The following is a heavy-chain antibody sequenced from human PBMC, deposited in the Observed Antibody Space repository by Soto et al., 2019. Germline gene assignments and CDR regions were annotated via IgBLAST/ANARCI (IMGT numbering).Heavy chain of an antibody. J-gene: IGHJ6*02. Sequence: PSVKVSCTASGGTFSSYAISWVRQAPGQGLEWMGGIIPIFGTANYAQKFQGRVTITADESTSTAYMELSSLRSEDTAVYYCARARYSNYVAGMDVWGQGTTVTVSS. CDR1: GGTFSSYA. V-gene: IGHV1-69*13. D-gene: IGHD4-4*01. CDR2: IIPIFGTA. CDR3: ARARYSNYVAGMDV.